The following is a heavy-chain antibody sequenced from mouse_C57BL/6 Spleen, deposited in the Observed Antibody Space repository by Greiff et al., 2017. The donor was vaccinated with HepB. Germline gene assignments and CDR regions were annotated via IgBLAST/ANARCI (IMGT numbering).Heavy chain of an antibody. V-gene: IGHV1-50*01. D-gene: IGHD2-2*01. Sequence: QVQLQQPGAELVKPGASVKLSCKASGYTFTSYWMQWVKQRPGQGLEWIGEIDPADSYTNYNQKFKGKATLTVDKSSSTAYMQLSSLTSEDAAVYYCARGPMATTGFAYWGQGTLVTVSA. J-gene: IGHJ3*01. CDR2: IDPADSYT. CDR3: ARGPMATTGFAY. CDR1: GYTFTSYW.